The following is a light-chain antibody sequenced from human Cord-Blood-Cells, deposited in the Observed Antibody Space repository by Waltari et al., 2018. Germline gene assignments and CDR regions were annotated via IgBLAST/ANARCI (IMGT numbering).Light chain of an antibody. CDR1: QSISSY. J-gene: IGKJ3*01. CDR2: DAS. CDR3: QQRSNWPPFT. Sequence: IVLTQSPATLYFSPGERATLSCRASQSISSYLAWYQQKPGQAPRLLIYDASNRATGIPARFSGSGSGTDFTLTISSLEPEDFAVYYCQQRSNWPPFTFGPGTKVDIK. V-gene: IGKV3-11*01.